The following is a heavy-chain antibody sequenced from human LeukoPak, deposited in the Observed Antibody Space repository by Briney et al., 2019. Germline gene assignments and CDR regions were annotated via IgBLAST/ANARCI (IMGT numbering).Heavy chain of an antibody. CDR2: IYTSGST. J-gene: IGHJ5*02. CDR3: ARLSMGRLRFDP. D-gene: IGHD2/OR15-2a*01. V-gene: IGHV4-4*07. Sequence: WIGRIYTSGSTNYNPSLKSRVTISVDTSKNQFSLNLSSVTAADTAVYYCARLSMGRLRFDPWGQGTLVTVSS.